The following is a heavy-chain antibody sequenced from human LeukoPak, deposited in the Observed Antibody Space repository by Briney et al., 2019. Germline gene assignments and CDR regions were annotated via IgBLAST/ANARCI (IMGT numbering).Heavy chain of an antibody. CDR3: AKEGGYYTDYFDY. J-gene: IGHJ4*02. V-gene: IGHV3-7*03. D-gene: IGHD3-3*01. CDR1: GFPFSSYW. CDR2: IKQDGSKK. Sequence: GGSLRLSCVASGFPFSSYWMTWVRQAPGKGLEWVANIKQDGSKKSYVDSVKGRFTISRDNAKNSLYLQMNSLRAEDTAVYYCAKEGGYYTDYFDYWGQGTLVTVSS.